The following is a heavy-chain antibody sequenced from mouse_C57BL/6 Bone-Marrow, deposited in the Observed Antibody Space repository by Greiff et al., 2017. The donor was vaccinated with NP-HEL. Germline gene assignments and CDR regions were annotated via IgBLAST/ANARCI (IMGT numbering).Heavy chain of an antibody. V-gene: IGHV1-26*01. CDR2: INPNNGGT. J-gene: IGHJ4*01. D-gene: IGHD3-3*01. CDR3: AREGSLHMGGCAMDY. CDR1: GYTFTDYY. Sequence: EVQLQQSGPELVKPGASVKISCKASGYTFTDYYMNWVKQSHGKSLEWIGDINPNNGGTSYNQKFKGKATLTVDKSSSTAYMELRSLTSEDSAIYYCAREGSLHMGGCAMDYWGQGTSVTVSS.